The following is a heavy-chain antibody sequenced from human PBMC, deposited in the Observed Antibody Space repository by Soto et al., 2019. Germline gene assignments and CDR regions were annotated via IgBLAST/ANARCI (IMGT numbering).Heavy chain of an antibody. CDR1: GGSFSGYY. Sequence: SETLSLTCAVYGGSFSGYYWSWIRQPPGKGLEWIGEINHSGSTNYNPSLKSRVTISVDTSKNQFSLKLSSVTAADTAVYYCARDLGYSGSWYFFGVGGGYSGIDVWGQGTTVTVSS. CDR3: ARDLGYSGSWYFFGVGGGYSGIDV. J-gene: IGHJ6*02. V-gene: IGHV4-34*01. D-gene: IGHD6-13*01. CDR2: INHSGST.